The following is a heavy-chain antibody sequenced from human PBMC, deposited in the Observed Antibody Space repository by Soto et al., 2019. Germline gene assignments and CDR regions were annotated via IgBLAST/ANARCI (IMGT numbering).Heavy chain of an antibody. D-gene: IGHD3-3*01. V-gene: IGHV3-7*01. CDR2: IKQDGSEK. CDR3: ARDPYYDFWSGPLDAFDI. Sequence: GSLRLSCAASGFTFSSYWMSWVRQAPGKGLGWVANIKQDGSEKYYVDSVKGRFTISRDNAKNSLYLQMNSLRAEDTAVYYCARDPYYDFWSGPLDAFDIWGQGTMVTVSS. J-gene: IGHJ3*02. CDR1: GFTFSSYW.